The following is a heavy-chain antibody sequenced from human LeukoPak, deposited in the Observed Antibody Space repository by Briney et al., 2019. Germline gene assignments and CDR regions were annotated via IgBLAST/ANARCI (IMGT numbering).Heavy chain of an antibody. V-gene: IGHV3-7*03. CDR1: GFTFSSFG. J-gene: IGHJ4*02. Sequence: GRSLRLSCAASGFTFSSFGMHWVRQAPGKGLEWVANINQDGSEKYYVESVKGRFTISRDNAKNSLSLQMNSLRAEDTAVYYCAREKRWLHPIDYWGQGTLVTVSS. D-gene: IGHD5-24*01. CDR3: AREKRWLHPIDY. CDR2: INQDGSEK.